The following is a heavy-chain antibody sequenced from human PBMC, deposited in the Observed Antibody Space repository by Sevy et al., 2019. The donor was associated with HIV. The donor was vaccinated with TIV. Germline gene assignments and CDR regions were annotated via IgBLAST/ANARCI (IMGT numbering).Heavy chain of an antibody. Sequence: GGSLRLSCAASGFTFSTYAMHWVRQAPGKGLEWVAVVSYDGTNKQYTDSVKGRFTISRDNSKKTLYRQTNSLRAEDTGVYYCAKDRVIQLLDYAYYGMDVWGQGAAVTVSS. CDR1: GFTFSTYA. V-gene: IGHV3-30*18. CDR2: VSYDGTNK. CDR3: AKDRVIQLLDYAYYGMDV. J-gene: IGHJ6*02. D-gene: IGHD2-2*01.